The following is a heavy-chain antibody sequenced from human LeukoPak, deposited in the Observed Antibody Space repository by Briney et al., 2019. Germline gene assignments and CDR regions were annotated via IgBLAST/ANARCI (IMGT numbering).Heavy chain of an antibody. J-gene: IGHJ5*02. Sequence: PSETLSLTCTVSGGSISSGGYYWSWIRQHPGKGLEWIGYIYYGGSTYYNPSLKSRVTISVDRSKNQFSLKLSSVTAADTAVYYCARGPPPDYYDSSGYPPGWFDPWGQGTLVTVSS. CDR1: GGSISSGGYY. CDR3: ARGPPPDYYDSSGYPPGWFDP. D-gene: IGHD3-22*01. V-gene: IGHV4-31*03. CDR2: IYYGGST.